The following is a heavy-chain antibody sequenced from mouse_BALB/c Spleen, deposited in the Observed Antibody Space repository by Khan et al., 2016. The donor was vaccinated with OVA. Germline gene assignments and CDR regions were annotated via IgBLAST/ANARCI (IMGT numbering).Heavy chain of an antibody. Sequence: QVQLQQSAAELAKPGASVKMSCTASGYTFTTYWMHWIKQRPGQGLEWIGYINPSTGYTEYNQNFKDKATLTADESSSTAYMHLNSLTSEDSAVYYWARRGLYGIFPYWGQGTLVTVSA. D-gene: IGHD1-1*01. CDR3: ARRGLYGIFPY. CDR2: INPSTGYT. CDR1: GYTFTTYW. V-gene: IGHV1-7*01. J-gene: IGHJ3*01.